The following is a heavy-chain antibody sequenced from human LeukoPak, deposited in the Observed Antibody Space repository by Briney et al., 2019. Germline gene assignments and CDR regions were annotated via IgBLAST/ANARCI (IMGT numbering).Heavy chain of an antibody. J-gene: IGHJ3*01. CDR1: GYTFTSYG. Sequence: ASVKVSCKASGYTFTSYGISWVRQAPGQGLEWMGWISAYNGNTNYAQKLQGRVTMTTDTSTSTAYMELRSLRSDDTAVYYCARDHGTGPYFDDAFDLWGQGKMLTVSS. V-gene: IGHV1-18*01. CDR2: ISAYNGNT. D-gene: IGHD3/OR15-3a*01. CDR3: ARDHGTGPYFDDAFDL.